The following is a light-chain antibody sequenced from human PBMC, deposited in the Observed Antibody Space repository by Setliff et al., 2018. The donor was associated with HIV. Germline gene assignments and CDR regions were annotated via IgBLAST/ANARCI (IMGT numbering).Light chain of an antibody. CDR2: TNN. J-gene: IGLJ1*01. V-gene: IGLV1-44*01. CDR3: AAWDDSLNGRYV. CDR1: VSNIGSNT. Sequence: QSALTQPPSASGTPGQRVTISCSGSVSNIGSNTVNWYQQLPGTAPKLLIYTNNQRSSGVPDRFSGSKSGTSASLAISGLQSEDEADYYCAAWDDSLNGRYVFGTGTKVTVL.